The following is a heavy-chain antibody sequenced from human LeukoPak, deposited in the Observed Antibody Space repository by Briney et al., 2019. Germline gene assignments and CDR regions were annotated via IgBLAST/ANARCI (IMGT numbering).Heavy chain of an antibody. CDR1: GGTFSSYA. J-gene: IGHJ4*02. CDR2: IIPIFGTA. D-gene: IGHD6-13*01. CDR3: ARGPLRGYYFDY. Sequence: ASVKVSCKASGGTFSSYAISWVRQAPGQGLEWMGGIIPIFGTANYAQKFQGRVTITADESTSTAYMELSILRSEGTAVYYCARGPLRGYYFDYWGQGTLVTVSS. V-gene: IGHV1-69*13.